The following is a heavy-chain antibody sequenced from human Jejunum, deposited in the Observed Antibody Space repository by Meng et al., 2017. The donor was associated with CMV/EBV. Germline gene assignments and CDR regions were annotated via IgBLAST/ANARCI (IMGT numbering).Heavy chain of an antibody. Sequence: NWVRQVPGKGLESVSSVSSGSGYIYYADAVKSRFTISRDNAKNSLYLQMNSLRAEDTAMYFCARDMCTTTSCYGRLNYYYYAMDVWGQGTTVTVSS. D-gene: IGHD2-2*01. CDR2: VSSGSGYI. J-gene: IGHJ6*02. CDR3: ARDMCTTTSCYGRLNYYYYAMDV. V-gene: IGHV3-21*06.